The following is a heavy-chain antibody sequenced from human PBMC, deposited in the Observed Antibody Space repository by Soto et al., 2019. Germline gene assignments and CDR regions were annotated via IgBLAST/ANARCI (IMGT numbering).Heavy chain of an antibody. D-gene: IGHD2-15*01. CDR1: GFTVSSNY. V-gene: IGHV3-66*01. Sequence: GGSLRLSCAASGFTVSSNYMSWVRQAPGKGLEWVSVIYSGGNTYYSDSVKGRFTISRDNSKNTLYLQMNSLRAEDTAVYYCAGYCNGGRCYPNWGQGTLVTVSS. CDR2: IYSGGNT. CDR3: AGYCNGGRCYPN. J-gene: IGHJ4*02.